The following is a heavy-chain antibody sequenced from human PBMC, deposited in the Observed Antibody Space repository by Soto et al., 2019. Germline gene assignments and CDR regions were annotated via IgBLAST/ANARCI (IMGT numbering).Heavy chain of an antibody. V-gene: IGHV1-24*01. Sequence: ASVKVSCKVSGYTLTELSMHWVRQAPGKGLEWMGGFDPEDGETIYAQKFQGRVTMTEDTSTDTAYTELSSLRSEDTAVYYCATDYCSGGSCYPYYFDYWGQGTLVTVSS. J-gene: IGHJ4*02. D-gene: IGHD2-15*01. CDR3: ATDYCSGGSCYPYYFDY. CDR2: FDPEDGET. CDR1: GYTLTELS.